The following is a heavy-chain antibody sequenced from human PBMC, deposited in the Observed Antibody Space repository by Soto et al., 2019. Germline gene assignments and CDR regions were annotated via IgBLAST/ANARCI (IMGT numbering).Heavy chain of an antibody. D-gene: IGHD3-22*01. CDR1: GYTFTGYY. J-gene: IGHJ3*02. V-gene: IGHV1-2*04. CDR2: INPNSGGT. Sequence: ASVKVSCEASGYTFTGYYMHWVRQAPGQGLEWMGWINPNSGGTNYAQKFQGWVTMTRDTSISTAYMELSRLRSDDTAVYYCARGPLTTEVGAFDIWGQGTMVTVSS. CDR3: ARGPLTTEVGAFDI.